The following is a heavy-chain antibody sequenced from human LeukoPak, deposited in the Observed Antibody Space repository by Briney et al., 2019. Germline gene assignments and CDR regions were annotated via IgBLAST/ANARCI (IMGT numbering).Heavy chain of an antibody. CDR3: ARSHSGSLRAPFDY. CDR2: ISAYNGNT. J-gene: IGHJ4*02. V-gene: IGHV1-18*01. D-gene: IGHD3-22*01. Sequence: ASVKVSCKASGYSFTNYGFIWVRQAPGQGLELMGWISAYNGNTAYAQKIQGRVTMTTDTSASTVYMDLRSLRSDDTAVYYCARSHSGSLRAPFDYWGQGTLVTVSS. CDR1: GYSFTNYG.